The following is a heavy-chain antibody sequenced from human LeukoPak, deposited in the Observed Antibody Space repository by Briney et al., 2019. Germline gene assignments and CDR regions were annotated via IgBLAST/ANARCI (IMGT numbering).Heavy chain of an antibody. V-gene: IGHV4-38-2*01. CDR1: GYSISSGYY. CDR2: IYQSGST. CDR3: ARTGTGNYFDY. D-gene: IGHD1-14*01. Sequence: SETLSLTCAVSGYSISSGYYWGWIRQPPGKGLGWIGTIYQSGSTYYNPSLKSRVTISVDTSENQLSLKLTSVTAADTAVYYCARTGTGNYFDYWGQGTLVTVSS. J-gene: IGHJ4*02.